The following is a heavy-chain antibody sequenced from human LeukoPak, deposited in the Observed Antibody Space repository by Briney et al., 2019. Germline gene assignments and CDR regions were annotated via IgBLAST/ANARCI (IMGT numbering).Heavy chain of an antibody. CDR3: ARDFRRYSSSPNWFDP. D-gene: IGHD6-6*01. CDR2: IYYSGST. Sequence: SETLSLTCTASGGSISSYYWSWIRQPPGKGLEWIGYIYYSGSTNYNPSLKSRVTISVDTSKNQLSLKLSSVTAADTAVYYCARDFRRYSSSPNWFDPWGQGTLVTVSS. V-gene: IGHV4-59*01. CDR1: GGSISSYY. J-gene: IGHJ5*02.